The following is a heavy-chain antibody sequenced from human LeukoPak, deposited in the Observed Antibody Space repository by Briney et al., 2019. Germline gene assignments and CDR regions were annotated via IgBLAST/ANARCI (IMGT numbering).Heavy chain of an antibody. V-gene: IGHV4-4*07. J-gene: IGHJ4*02. CDR3: ARAVTTQGDFDY. D-gene: IGHD4-17*01. CDR1: GGSISSYY. CDR2: IYTSGST. Sequence: PSGTLSLTCTVPGGSISSYYWSWIRAPAGRGLEWMGRIYTSGSTNYNPSIKSRVTMSVDTSKNQFSLKLSSVTAADTAVYYCARAVTTQGDFDYWGQGTLVTVSS.